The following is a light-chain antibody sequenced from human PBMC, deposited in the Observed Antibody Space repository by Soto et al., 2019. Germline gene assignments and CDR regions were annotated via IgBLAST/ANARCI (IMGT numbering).Light chain of an antibody. J-gene: IGLJ1*01. CDR2: EVS. CDR1: SLAVGAYTS. Sequence: QSVLTQPASVSGYLGQSITISCSGTSLAVGAYTSVSWYQQHPGKAPKLMIYEVSNRPSGVSNRFSGSKSANTASLTIYGLQADDEAHYYCTSYTSDNRSYVFGTGTKVTVL. CDR3: TSYTSDNRSYV. V-gene: IGLV2-14*01.